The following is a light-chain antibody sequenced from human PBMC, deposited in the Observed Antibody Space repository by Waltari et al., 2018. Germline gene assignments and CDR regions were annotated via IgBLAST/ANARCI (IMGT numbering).Light chain of an antibody. CDR1: QLIDTY. Sequence: DIQMTQSPSSLSASVGDRVTITCRASQLIDTYLAWYQQIPGKAPKLLTYQASTLQTGVPSRFSATGSETDFTLTITSLQPEDFATYYCQQHNSNPLTFGGGTTVEI. J-gene: IGKJ4*01. CDR3: QQHNSNPLT. CDR2: QAS. V-gene: IGKV1-16*01.